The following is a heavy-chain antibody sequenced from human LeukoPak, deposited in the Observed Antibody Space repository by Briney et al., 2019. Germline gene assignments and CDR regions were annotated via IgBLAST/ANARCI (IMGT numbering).Heavy chain of an antibody. D-gene: IGHD6-6*01. CDR2: INTSCCKT. J-gene: IGHJ4*02. CDR1: GYTFTRYF. V-gene: IGHV1-46*01. CDR3: ARDSSQLATDY. Sequence: ASVNVSSKASGYTFTRYFMYWVGQPPGQRLEWMGIINTSCCKTSYAQKFQGRLTMTSDTSTSTVYMSRSRVTSEHRTGYLCARDSSQLATDYWGQGTLVTVSS.